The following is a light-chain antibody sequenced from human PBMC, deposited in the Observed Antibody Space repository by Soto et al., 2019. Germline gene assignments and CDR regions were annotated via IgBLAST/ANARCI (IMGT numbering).Light chain of an antibody. CDR3: QQRNNWMWT. CDR1: QSVGRD. CDR2: DAS. J-gene: IGKJ1*01. Sequence: EIEMTQSPATRSLSPGDRATLSCRASQSVGRDLAWYHQQPGQAPRLLIYDASTRATGIPPRFSGSGSGTDFTLTISSLENEDFAVYYCQQRNNWMWTFGQGTKVDIK. V-gene: IGKV3-11*01.